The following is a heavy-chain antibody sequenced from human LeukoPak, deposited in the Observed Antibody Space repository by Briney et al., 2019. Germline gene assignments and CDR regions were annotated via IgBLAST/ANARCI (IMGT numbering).Heavy chain of an antibody. CDR3: ARETVVAVDY. CDR2: ISSSGSTK. J-gene: IGHJ4*02. V-gene: IGHV3-48*03. D-gene: IGHD2-15*01. Sequence: GGPLRLSCAASGFTFSSYEVNGVRQPPGKGLEGVSYISSSGSTKYYAGSVKGRVIISRDNAKNSLYLQMNSLRAEDTAVYYCARETVVAVDYWGQGTLVTVSS. CDR1: GFTFSSYE.